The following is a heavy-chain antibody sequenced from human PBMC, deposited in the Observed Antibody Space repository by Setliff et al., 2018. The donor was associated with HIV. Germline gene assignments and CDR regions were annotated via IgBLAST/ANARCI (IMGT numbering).Heavy chain of an antibody. J-gene: IGHJ3*02. CDR2: ITWNSGSI. D-gene: IGHD3-22*01. Sequence: LRLSCAASGFTFDDYAMHWVRQAPGKGLEWVSGITWNSGSIAYADSVKGRFTISRDNAKNSLYLQMNSLRAEDMALYYCALVGEITVPPDGFDIWGQGTMVTVSS. CDR3: ALVGEITVPPDGFDI. V-gene: IGHV3-9*03. CDR1: GFTFDDYA.